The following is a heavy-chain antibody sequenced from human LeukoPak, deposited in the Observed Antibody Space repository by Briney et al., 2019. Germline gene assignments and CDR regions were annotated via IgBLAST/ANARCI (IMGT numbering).Heavy chain of an antibody. CDR1: VFTLSSYA. J-gene: IGHJ4*01. Sequence: HPGGSLRLSCAASVFTLSSYAMHWVRQAPGKGLEWEAVISYDGSNKYYADSVKGRFTISRDNSKNTLYLQMNSLRAEDTSVYYCARDLTSGTALDYWGHGTLVTVSS. V-gene: IGHV3-30-3*01. D-gene: IGHD1-26*01. CDR3: ARDLTSGTALDY. CDR2: ISYDGSNK.